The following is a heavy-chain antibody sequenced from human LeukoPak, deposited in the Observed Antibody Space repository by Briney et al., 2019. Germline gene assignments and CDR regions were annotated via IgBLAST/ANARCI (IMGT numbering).Heavy chain of an antibody. V-gene: IGHV4-34*01. CDR2: INHSGST. J-gene: IGHJ4*02. CDR1: GGSFSGYY. Sequence: SETLSLTCAVYGGSFSGYYWSWIRQPPGKGLEWIGEINHSGSTNYNPSLKSRVTISVDTSKNQFSLKLSSVTAADTAVYYCARHFKYGYYYDSSGYRPRPFDYWGQGTLVTVSS. D-gene: IGHD3-22*01. CDR3: ARHFKYGYYYDSSGYRPRPFDY.